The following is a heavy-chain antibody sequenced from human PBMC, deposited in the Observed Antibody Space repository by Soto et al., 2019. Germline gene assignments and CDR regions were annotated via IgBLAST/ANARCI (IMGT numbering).Heavy chain of an antibody. Sequence: ASVKVSCKASGYTFTSYAMHWVRQAPGQRLEWMGWINAGNGNTKYSQKFQGRVTITRDTSASTAYMELSSLRSEDTAVYYCAAQRRDRIAAPTDYWGQGTLVTVSS. J-gene: IGHJ4*02. V-gene: IGHV1-3*01. CDR2: INAGNGNT. CDR1: GYTFTSYA. CDR3: AAQRRDRIAAPTDY. D-gene: IGHD6-6*01.